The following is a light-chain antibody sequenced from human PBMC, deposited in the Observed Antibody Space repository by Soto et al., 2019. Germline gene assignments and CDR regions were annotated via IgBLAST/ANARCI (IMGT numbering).Light chain of an antibody. CDR1: SSNIGDNY. V-gene: IGLV1-47*01. J-gene: IGLJ2*01. CDR2: RND. Sequence: QSVLTQPPSASGTPGQRVTISCCGSSSNIGDNYVYWYRQLPGTAPKLLIYRNDQRPSGVPDRFSGSKSGTSASLAISGLRSEDEADYSCAAWDDSLSGVVFGGGTKLTVL. CDR3: AAWDDSLSGVV.